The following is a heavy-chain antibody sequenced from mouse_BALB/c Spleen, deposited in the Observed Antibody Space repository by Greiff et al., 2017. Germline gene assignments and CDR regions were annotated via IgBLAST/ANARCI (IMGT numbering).Heavy chain of an antibody. V-gene: IGHV3-6*02. CDR3: ARDYYGYEDYAMDY. Sequence: EVKLQESGPGLVKPSQSLSLTCSVTGYSITSGYYWNWIRQFPGNKLEWMGYISYDGSNNYNPSLKNRISITRDTSKNQFFLKLNSVTTEDTATYYCARDYYGYEDYAMDYWGQGTSVTVSS. D-gene: IGHD1-2*01. CDR1: GYSITSGYY. CDR2: ISYDGSN. J-gene: IGHJ4*01.